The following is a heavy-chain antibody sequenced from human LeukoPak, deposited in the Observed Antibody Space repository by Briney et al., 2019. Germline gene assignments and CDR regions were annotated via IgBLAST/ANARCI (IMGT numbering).Heavy chain of an antibody. D-gene: IGHD6-25*01. CDR2: IYYSGST. V-gene: IGHV4-59*08. CDR3: VGQRLTDFDY. CDR1: GGSISGYY. Sequence: SETLSLTCTVSGGSISGYYWTWIRQSPGKGLEWIGFIYYSGSTNYNPSLKSRVTISVDTSKNQFSLKLSSVTAADTAVYYCVGQRLTDFDYWGQGTLVTVAS. J-gene: IGHJ4*02.